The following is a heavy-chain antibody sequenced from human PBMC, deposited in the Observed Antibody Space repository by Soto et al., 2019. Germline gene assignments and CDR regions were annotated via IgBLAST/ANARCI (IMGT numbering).Heavy chain of an antibody. J-gene: IGHJ3*02. CDR3: ASRSGYGHGWGDLVYDPFDI. D-gene: IGHD5-18*01. CDR1: GYTFSSFG. V-gene: IGHV1-18*01. Sequence: QAQLVQSGAEVKKPGASVKVSCKASGYTFSSFGLTWVRQAPGQGPEWVGWINPYNGHTDSAQSLQGRVTVSTDTSTSTVYTELRSLRADDTAVYYCASRSGYGHGWGDLVYDPFDIWGQGTMVSVSS. CDR2: INPYNGHT.